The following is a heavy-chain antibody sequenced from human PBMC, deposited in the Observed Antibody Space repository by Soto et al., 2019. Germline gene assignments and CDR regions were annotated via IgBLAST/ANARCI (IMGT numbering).Heavy chain of an antibody. CDR1: GFTFNTYA. Sequence: PGGSLRLSCAASGFTFNTYAVSWVRQSPGKGLEWVSAISGSGGTTDYADSVKGRFTISRDNSRNTLFLQMNSLGAEDTAVYFCAKSAFDFWNGYAYAMDHRGQGTLVTVSS. CDR2: ISGSGGTT. V-gene: IGHV3-23*01. D-gene: IGHD3-3*01. CDR3: AKSAFDFWNGYAYAMDH. J-gene: IGHJ4*02.